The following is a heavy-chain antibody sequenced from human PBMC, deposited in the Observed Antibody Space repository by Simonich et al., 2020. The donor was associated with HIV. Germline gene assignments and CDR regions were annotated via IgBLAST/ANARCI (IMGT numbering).Heavy chain of an antibody. V-gene: IGHV4-34*01. CDR3: ARYTGMAGFDY. J-gene: IGHJ4*02. D-gene: IGHD5-18*01. CDR2: INHSGST. CDR1: GGSFSGYY. Sequence: QVQLQQWGAGLLKPSETLSLTCAVYGGSFSGYYWSWIRQPPGKGLEWIWEINHSGSTNYFPSLKSRVIISVDTSKNQFSLKLSSVTATDTAVYYCARYTGMAGFDYWGQGTLVTVSS.